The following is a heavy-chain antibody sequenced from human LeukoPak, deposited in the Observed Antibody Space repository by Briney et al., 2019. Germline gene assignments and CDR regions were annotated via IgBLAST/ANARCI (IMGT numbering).Heavy chain of an antibody. J-gene: IGHJ4*02. V-gene: IGHV1-69*04. CDR2: SIPILSIA. CDR3: ARDPMATTPSDF. D-gene: IGHD5-24*01. Sequence: ASVKVSCKASGGTFSSYTISWVRQAPGQGLEWMGRSIPILSIANYAQKFQGRVTITADKSTSTGYMELSSLRSEDTAVYYCARDPMATTPSDFWGQGTLVTVSS. CDR1: GGTFSSYT.